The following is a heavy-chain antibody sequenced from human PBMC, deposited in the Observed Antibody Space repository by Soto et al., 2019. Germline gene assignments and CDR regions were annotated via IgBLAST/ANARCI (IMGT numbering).Heavy chain of an antibody. V-gene: IGHV3-20*04. Sequence: PGGSLRLSCAASGFTFDDYGMSWVRQAPGKGLEWVSGINWNGGSTGYADSVKGRFTISRDNAKNSLYLQMNSLRAEDTALYYCARDMDSDYGDLAYFDYWGQGTLVTVSS. D-gene: IGHD4-17*01. CDR1: GFTFDDYG. CDR3: ARDMDSDYGDLAYFDY. CDR2: INWNGGST. J-gene: IGHJ4*02.